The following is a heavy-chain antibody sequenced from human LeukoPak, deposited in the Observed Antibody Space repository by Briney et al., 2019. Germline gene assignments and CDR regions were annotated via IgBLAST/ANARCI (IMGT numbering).Heavy chain of an antibody. Sequence: SVKVSCKASGGTFSSYAISWVRQAPGQGLEWMGGIIPIFGTANYAQKFQGRVTITADESTSTVYMELSSLRSEDTAMYYCARRYCSGGGCPNDYWGQGTLVTVSS. D-gene: IGHD2-15*01. V-gene: IGHV1-69*13. CDR3: ARRYCSGGGCPNDY. CDR2: IIPIFGTA. J-gene: IGHJ4*02. CDR1: GGTFSSYA.